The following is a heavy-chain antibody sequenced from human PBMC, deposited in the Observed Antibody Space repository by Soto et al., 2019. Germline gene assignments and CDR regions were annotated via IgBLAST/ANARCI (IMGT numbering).Heavy chain of an antibody. V-gene: IGHV4-59*01. D-gene: IGHD2-2*01. CDR2: IYYSGST. J-gene: IGHJ6*02. CDR3: ARRYCSSTSCYEFDYYYYGMDV. CDR1: GGSISSYY. Sequence: SETLSLTCTVSGGSISSYYWSWIRQPPGKGLEWIGYIYYSGSTNYNPSLKSRVTISVDTSKNQFSLKLSSVTAADTAMYYCARRYCSSTSCYEFDYYYYGMDVWGQGTTVTVSS.